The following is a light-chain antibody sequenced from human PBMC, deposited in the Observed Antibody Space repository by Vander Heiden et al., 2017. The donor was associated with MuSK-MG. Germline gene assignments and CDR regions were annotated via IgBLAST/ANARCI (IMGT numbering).Light chain of an antibody. CDR1: SSNLGSNY. V-gene: IGLV1-47*01. Sequence: QSVLPQPPSASGTPGQRVTISCSGSSSNLGSNYVYWYQQLPGTAPKLLIYRNNQRPSGVPDRFSGSKSGTSASLAISGLRSEDEADYYCAAWDDSLSGVVFGGGTKLTVL. CDR3: AAWDDSLSGVV. CDR2: RNN. J-gene: IGLJ2*01.